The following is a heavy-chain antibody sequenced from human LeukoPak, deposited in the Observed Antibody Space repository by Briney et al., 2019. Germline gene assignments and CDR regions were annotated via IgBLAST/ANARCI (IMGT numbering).Heavy chain of an antibody. D-gene: IGHD2-2*01. CDR3: AKSSDGSTSFDQ. V-gene: IGHV3-30*02. Sequence: GGSLRLSCAASGFTFSSYGMHWVRQAPGKGLEWVAFIPYDGGNKYYADSVKGRFTISRDNSKNTLYLQINSLRAEDMALYYCAKSSDGSTSFDQWGQGTLVTVSS. CDR2: IPYDGGNK. J-gene: IGHJ4*02. CDR1: GFTFSSYG.